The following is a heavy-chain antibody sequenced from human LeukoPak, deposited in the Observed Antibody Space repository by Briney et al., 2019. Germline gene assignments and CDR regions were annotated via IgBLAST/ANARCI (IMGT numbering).Heavy chain of an antibody. Sequence: PSETLSLTCTVSGGSISGYHCSWIRQPPGKGLEWIGYIYYSGSTNYNPSLKSRVTISLDTSMNQFSLKLSSVTAADTAVYYCARHVEYSYGFHFDYWGQGALVTVSS. D-gene: IGHD5-18*01. CDR3: ARHVEYSYGFHFDY. J-gene: IGHJ4*02. CDR1: GGSISGYH. V-gene: IGHV4-59*08. CDR2: IYYSGST.